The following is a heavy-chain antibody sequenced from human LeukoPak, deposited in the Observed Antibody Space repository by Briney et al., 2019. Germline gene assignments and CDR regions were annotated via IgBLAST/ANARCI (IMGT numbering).Heavy chain of an antibody. V-gene: IGHV3-48*02. CDR1: GFTFSSYS. D-gene: IGHD3-3*01. J-gene: IGHJ4*02. CDR2: ISSSSSTI. CDR3: ARDVGEGYDFWSGYYSPLDY. Sequence: QAGGSLRLSCAASGFTFSSYSMNWVRQAPGKGLEWVSYISSSSSTIYYADSVKGRFTISRDNAKNSLYLQMNSLRDEDTAVYYCARDVGEGYDFWSGYYSPLDYWGQGTLVTVSS.